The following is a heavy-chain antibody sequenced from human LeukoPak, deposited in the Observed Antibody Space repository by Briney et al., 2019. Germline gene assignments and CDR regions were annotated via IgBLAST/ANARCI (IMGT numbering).Heavy chain of an antibody. CDR2: ISAYNGNT. CDR3: ARGSDYYDSSGYYYYYGMDV. Sequence: ASVKVSCKTSGYTFTSYGISWVRQAPGQGLEWMGWISAYNGNTNYAQKLQGRVTMTTDTSTSTAYMELRSLRSDDTAVYYCARGSDYYDSSGYYYYYGMDVWGQGTTVIVSS. J-gene: IGHJ6*02. CDR1: GYTFTSYG. V-gene: IGHV1-18*01. D-gene: IGHD3-22*01.